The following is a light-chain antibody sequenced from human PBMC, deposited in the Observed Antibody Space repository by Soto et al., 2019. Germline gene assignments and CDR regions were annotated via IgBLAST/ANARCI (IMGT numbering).Light chain of an antibody. Sequence: EIVLTQSPGTLSLSPRERATLSCRASQSLSKNYLAWYQHKPGQAPRLLIHDASNRATGIPDRFSGSGSGTDFTLTISSLEPEDSAVYYCQQCVTAPLTFGPGTKVEI. V-gene: IGKV3-20*01. J-gene: IGKJ1*01. CDR3: QQCVTAPLT. CDR2: DAS. CDR1: QSLSKNY.